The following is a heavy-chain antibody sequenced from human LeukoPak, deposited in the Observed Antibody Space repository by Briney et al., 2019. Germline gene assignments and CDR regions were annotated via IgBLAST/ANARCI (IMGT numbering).Heavy chain of an antibody. CDR2: INHSGST. CDR3: ARGPPGMDV. V-gene: IGHV4-34*01. CDR1: GFTFSSYA. J-gene: IGHJ6*02. Sequence: GSLRLSCAASGFTFSSYAMSWIRQPPGKGLEWIGEINHSGSTNYNPSLKSRVTISVDTSKNQFSLKLSSVTAADTAVYYCARGPPGMDVWGQGTTVTVSS.